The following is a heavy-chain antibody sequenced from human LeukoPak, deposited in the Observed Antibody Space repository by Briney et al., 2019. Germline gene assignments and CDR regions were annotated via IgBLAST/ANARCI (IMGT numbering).Heavy chain of an antibody. CDR3: AKDTPPLLAARRAYWYFDL. D-gene: IGHD6-6*01. Sequence: GGSLRLSCAASGFTFDDYAMHWVRQAPGKGLEWASGISWNSGSIGYADSVKGRFTISRDNAKNSLYLQMNSLRAEDTALYYCAKDTPPLLAARRAYWYFDLWGRGTLVTVSS. CDR2: ISWNSGSI. CDR1: GFTFDDYA. V-gene: IGHV3-9*01. J-gene: IGHJ2*01.